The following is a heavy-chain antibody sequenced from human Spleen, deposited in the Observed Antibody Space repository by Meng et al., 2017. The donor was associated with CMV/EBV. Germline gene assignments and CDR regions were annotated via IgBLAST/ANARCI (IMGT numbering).Heavy chain of an antibody. D-gene: IGHD5-18*01. J-gene: IGHJ4*02. V-gene: IGHV3-21*01. CDR2: ISSSSSYI. CDR1: GFTFSSYS. Sequence: GESLKISCAASGFTFSSYSMNWVRQTPGKGLEWVSSISSSSSYIYYADSVKGRFTISRDNAKNSLYLQMNSLRAEDTAVYYCARDGYSYGYGVDYWGQGTLVTVSS. CDR3: ARDGYSYGYGVDY.